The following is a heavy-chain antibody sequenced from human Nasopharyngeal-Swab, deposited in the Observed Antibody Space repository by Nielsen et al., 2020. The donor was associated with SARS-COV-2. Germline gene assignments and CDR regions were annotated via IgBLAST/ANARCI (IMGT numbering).Heavy chain of an antibody. D-gene: IGHD6-6*01. J-gene: IGHJ6*02. V-gene: IGHV1-24*01. CDR3: ATGVIAARLLYYYGMDV. CDR1: GYTLTELS. Sequence: ASVKVSCKVSGYTLTELSMHWVRQAPGKGLEWMGGFDPEDGETIYAQKFQGRVTMTEDTSTDTAYMELSSLRSEDTAVYYCATGVIAARLLYYYGMDVWGQGTTVTVFS. CDR2: FDPEDGET.